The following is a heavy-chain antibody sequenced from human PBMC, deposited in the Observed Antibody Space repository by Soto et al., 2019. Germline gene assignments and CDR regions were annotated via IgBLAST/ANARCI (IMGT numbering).Heavy chain of an antibody. CDR2: INTDASST. D-gene: IGHD1-26*01. J-gene: IGHJ6*01. Sequence: VGSLRLSCASSVFAFSDYWMHCVRQAPGKGLVWVSRINTDASSTTYADSVKGRFTISRDNAKNTVYLQMNSLRVDDTAVYYCAGLLAISNYFYHNGMSLLGQGTTDKVSS. V-gene: IGHV3-74*03. CDR1: VFAFSDYW. CDR3: AGLLAISNYFYHNGMSL.